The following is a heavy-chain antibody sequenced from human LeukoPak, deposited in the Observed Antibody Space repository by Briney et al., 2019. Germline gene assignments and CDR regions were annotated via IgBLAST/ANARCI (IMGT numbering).Heavy chain of an antibody. CDR1: GGSLSGDY. J-gene: IGHJ6*04. Sequence: SETLSLTCAVYGGSLSGDYWSWIRQPPGKGLEWIGEINHSGSTNYNPSLKSRVTISADMSKKQFSLKLSSVTAADTAVYYCASSHSGVTARVVENVWGKGTTVIVAS. CDR3: ASSHSGVTARVVENV. CDR2: INHSGST. V-gene: IGHV4-34*01. D-gene: IGHD6-25*01.